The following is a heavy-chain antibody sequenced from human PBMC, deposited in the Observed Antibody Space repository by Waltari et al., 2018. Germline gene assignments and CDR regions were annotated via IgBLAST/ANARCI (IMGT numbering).Heavy chain of an antibody. Sequence: QLQLQESGPGLVKPSETLSLTCTVSGGSISSSSYYWGWIRQPPGKGLEWLGSIYYSVGTYYNPSLKSRCTISVDTSKNQFSLKLGSATAADTAVYYCARHVRFLEWLLSYYYYGMDVWGQGTTVTVSS. CDR1: GGSISSSSYY. CDR2: IYYSVGT. CDR3: ARHVRFLEWLLSYYYYGMDV. D-gene: IGHD3-3*01. V-gene: IGHV4-39*01. J-gene: IGHJ6*02.